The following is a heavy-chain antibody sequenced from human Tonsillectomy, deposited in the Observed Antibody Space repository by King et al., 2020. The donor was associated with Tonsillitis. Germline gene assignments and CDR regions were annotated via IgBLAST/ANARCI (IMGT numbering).Heavy chain of an antibody. CDR2: MYHNGNA. Sequence: QLQESGPGLVKPSETLSLICSVSVASMTDSYWGWIRQPPEKGLEWIGYMYHNGNADYNPSLTSRVTMSVDTSKNQFSLKLSSVTAADTAIYYCARRGDSSGYRRAFDVWGQGTMVTVSS. J-gene: IGHJ3*01. CDR3: ARRGDSSGYRRAFDV. CDR1: VASMTDSY. V-gene: IGHV4-59*08. D-gene: IGHD3-22*01.